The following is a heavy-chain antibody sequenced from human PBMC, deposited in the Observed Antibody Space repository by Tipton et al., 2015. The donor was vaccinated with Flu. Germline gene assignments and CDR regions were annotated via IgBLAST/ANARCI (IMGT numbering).Heavy chain of an antibody. CDR3: ARLWGYFSGSYSSDDY. CDR2: INPSSGGT. D-gene: IGHD2-15*01. J-gene: IGHJ4*02. V-gene: IGHV1-2*06. CDR1: GYAFTDYY. Sequence: QVQLVQSGAEVKKPGASVRVSCKASGYAFTDYYIHWVRQAPGQGLEYMARINPSSGGTDVIKKYQDRVTVTRETSISTAYMDLSRPGSDDTAIYSCARLWGYFSGSYSSDDYWGQGTLVTVSS.